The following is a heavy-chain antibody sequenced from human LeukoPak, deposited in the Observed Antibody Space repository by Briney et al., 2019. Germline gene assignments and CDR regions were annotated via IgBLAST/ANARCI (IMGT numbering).Heavy chain of an antibody. D-gene: IGHD1-26*01. CDR3: ARESGSYYVFDY. V-gene: IGHV3-48*03. J-gene: IGHJ4*02. Sequence: VGSLRLSCAASGFTFSSYEMNWVRQAPGKGLEWVSYISGSGSTIYYADSVKGRFTISRDNAKNSLYLQMDSLRAEDTAVYYCARESGSYYVFDYWGQGTLVTVSS. CDR2: ISGSGSTI. CDR1: GFTFSSYE.